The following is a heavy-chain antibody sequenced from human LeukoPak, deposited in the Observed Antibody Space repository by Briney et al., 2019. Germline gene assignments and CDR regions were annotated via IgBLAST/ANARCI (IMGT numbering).Heavy chain of an antibody. CDR2: IYTSGST. Sequence: PSETLSLTCTVSGGSISSGSYYWSWIRQPAGKGLEWIGRIYTSGSTNYNPSLKSRVTISVDTSKNQFSLKLSSVTAADTAVYYCARAPLAKPQFWWLRADDAFDIWGQGTMVTVSS. CDR1: GGSISSGSYY. CDR3: ARAPLAKPQFWWLRADDAFDI. J-gene: IGHJ3*02. V-gene: IGHV4-61*02. D-gene: IGHD5-12*01.